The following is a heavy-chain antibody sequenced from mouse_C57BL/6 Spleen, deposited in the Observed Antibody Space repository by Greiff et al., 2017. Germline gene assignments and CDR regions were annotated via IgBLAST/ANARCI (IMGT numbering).Heavy chain of an antibody. CDR2: IRNKANGYTT. CDR3: ARDNYYGSRGYFDY. J-gene: IGHJ2*01. D-gene: IGHD1-1*01. V-gene: IGHV7-3*01. Sequence: EVKVVESGGGLVQPGGSLSLSCAASGFTFTDYYMSWVRQPPGKALAWLGFIRNKANGYTTEYSASVKGRFTISRDNSQSILYLQMNALRAEDSATYYCARDNYYGSRGYFDYWGQGTTLTVSS. CDR1: GFTFTDYY.